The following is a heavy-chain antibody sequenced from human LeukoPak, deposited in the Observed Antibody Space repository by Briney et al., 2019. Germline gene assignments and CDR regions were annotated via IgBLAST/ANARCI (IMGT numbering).Heavy chain of an antibody. D-gene: IGHD3/OR15-3a*01. V-gene: IGHV5-51*01. CDR3: ARRFGLQDAFDI. Sequence: GAALKISCKGSGSSFTNYWIGWGRQMPGKGLEGMGIIYPRDSDTRYSPSLQGQVTISADKSISTAYLQWSSLKASDTAMYYCARRFGLQDAFDIWGQGTMVTASS. J-gene: IGHJ3*02. CDR2: IYPRDSDT. CDR1: GSSFTNYW.